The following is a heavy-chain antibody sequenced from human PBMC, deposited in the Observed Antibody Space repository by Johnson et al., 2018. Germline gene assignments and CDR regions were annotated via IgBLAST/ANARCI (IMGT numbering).Heavy chain of an antibody. CDR1: GFTFGDYA. CDR3: TRTNEDYYYGMDV. Sequence: VQLVESGGGLVKXGRSLRLXCTASGFTFGDYAMSWFSQASGKGLEWVGFIRSKAYGGTTEYAASVKGRFTISRDDSKSIAYLQMNSLNTEDTAVYYCTRTNEDYYYGMDVWGQGTTVTVSS. V-gene: IGHV3-49*05. J-gene: IGHJ6*02. CDR2: IRSKAYGGTT.